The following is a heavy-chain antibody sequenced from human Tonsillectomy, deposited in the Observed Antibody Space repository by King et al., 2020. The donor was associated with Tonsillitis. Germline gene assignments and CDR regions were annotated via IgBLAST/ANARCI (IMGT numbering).Heavy chain of an antibody. CDR1: GFNFSVYG. Sequence: VQLVESGGGVVQPGRSLRLSCAASGFNFSVYGMHWVRQAPGKGLEWVAVIWYDGSNKYYADSVKGRFTISRDNSKNTLYLQMNSLRAEDTAVYYCARDPGWGSPNNFPYSYYGMDVWGQGTTVTVSS. CDR2: IWYDGSNK. J-gene: IGHJ6*02. V-gene: IGHV3-33*01. CDR3: ARDPGWGSPNNFPYSYYGMDV. D-gene: IGHD3-16*01.